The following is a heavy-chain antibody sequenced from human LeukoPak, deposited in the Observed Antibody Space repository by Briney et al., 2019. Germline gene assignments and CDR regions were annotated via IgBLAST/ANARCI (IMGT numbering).Heavy chain of an antibody. CDR1: GYTFTSYG. Sequence: SVKVSCKASGYTFTSYGISWVRQAPGQGLEWMGRIIPILGIANYAQKFQGRVTITADKSTSTAYMELSSLRSEDTAVYYCARVNRMEVDFDYWGQGTLVTVSS. CDR3: ARVNRMEVDFDY. V-gene: IGHV1-69*04. CDR2: IIPILGIA. D-gene: IGHD2-15*01. J-gene: IGHJ4*02.